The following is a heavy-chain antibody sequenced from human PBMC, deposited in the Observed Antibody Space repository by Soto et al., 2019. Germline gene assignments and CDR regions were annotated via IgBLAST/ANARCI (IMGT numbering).Heavy chain of an antibody. J-gene: IGHJ4*02. Sequence: ASVKVSCKASGDTFTNSAFIWVRQAPGQGLEWMGWISAYNGNTDYEQKFQGRVTMTTDTSTSTAHMELRSLRSDDTAVYYCAREGSRSGRPRPHTDIDYWGQGTLVTVS. V-gene: IGHV1-18*01. CDR3: AREGSRSGRPRPHTDIDY. CDR2: ISAYNGNT. D-gene: IGHD6-13*01. CDR1: GDTFTNSA.